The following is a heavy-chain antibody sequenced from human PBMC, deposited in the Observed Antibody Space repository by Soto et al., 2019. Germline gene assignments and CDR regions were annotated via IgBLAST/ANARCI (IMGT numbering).Heavy chain of an antibody. CDR1: GFTFSSYW. CDR3: ARPRTGTTSGYFDY. Sequence: GGSLRLSCAASGFTFSSYWMSWVRQAPGKGLEWVANIKQDGSEKYYVDSVKGRFTISRDNAKNSLYQQMNSLRAEDTAVYYCARPRTGTTSGYFDYWGQGTLVTVSS. CDR2: IKQDGSEK. D-gene: IGHD1-7*01. J-gene: IGHJ4*02. V-gene: IGHV3-7*03.